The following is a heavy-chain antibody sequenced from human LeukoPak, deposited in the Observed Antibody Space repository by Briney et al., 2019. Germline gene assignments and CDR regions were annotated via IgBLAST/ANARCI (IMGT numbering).Heavy chain of an antibody. Sequence: GGSLRLSCTASGFIFSSYAMNWVRQAPGKGLEWVSPITYSGGSTFYADSVKGRFTTSRDNSKNTLYLQMNTLRSEDTAVYYCAKDRGSGSYRTGFGLWGQGTMVTVSS. CDR1: GFIFSSYA. CDR3: AKDRGSGSYRTGFGL. J-gene: IGHJ3*01. V-gene: IGHV3-23*01. CDR2: ITYSGGST. D-gene: IGHD1-26*01.